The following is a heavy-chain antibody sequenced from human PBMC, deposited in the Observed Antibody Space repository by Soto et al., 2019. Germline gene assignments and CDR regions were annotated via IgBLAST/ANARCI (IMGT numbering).Heavy chain of an antibody. Sequence: KSGGSLRLSCAASGFTLSAYSMNWVRQTPGKGLEWVSSISTSSTYIHYADSVKGRFTISRDNAKNSLFLQMNSLTAEDTALYFCARHDYSNEHWFDTWGLGTPVTVSS. D-gene: IGHD4-4*01. CDR2: ISTSSTYI. J-gene: IGHJ5*02. CDR1: GFTLSAYS. V-gene: IGHV3-21*01. CDR3: ARHDYSNEHWFDT.